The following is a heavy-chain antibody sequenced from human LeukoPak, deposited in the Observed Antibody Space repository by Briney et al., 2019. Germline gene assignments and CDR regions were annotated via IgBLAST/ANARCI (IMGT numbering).Heavy chain of an antibody. V-gene: IGHV3-23*01. CDR1: GFTFSSYA. J-gene: IGHJ4*02. Sequence: TGGSLRLSCAASGFTFSSYAMSWVRQAPGKGLEWVSAISGSGGSTYYADSVKGRFTISRDNSKNTLYLQMNSLRAEDTAVYYCAKDRDRVLRYFDEALVGDYWGQGTLVTVSS. CDR3: AKDRDRVLRYFDEALVGDY. D-gene: IGHD3-9*01. CDR2: ISGSGGST.